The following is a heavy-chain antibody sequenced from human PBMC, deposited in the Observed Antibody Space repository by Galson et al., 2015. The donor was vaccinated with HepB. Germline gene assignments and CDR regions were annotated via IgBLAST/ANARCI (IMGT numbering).Heavy chain of an antibody. Sequence: SETLSLTCTVSGSSISSYYWSWIRQPPGKGLEWIGYIYYSGSTNYNPSLKSRVTISVDTSKNQFSLKLSSVTAADTAVYYCARRREGFNSSGWYDGVYYFDYWGQGTLVTVSS. J-gene: IGHJ4*02. CDR3: ARRREGFNSSGWYDGVYYFDY. D-gene: IGHD6-19*01. V-gene: IGHV4-59*08. CDR2: IYYSGST. CDR1: GSSISSYY.